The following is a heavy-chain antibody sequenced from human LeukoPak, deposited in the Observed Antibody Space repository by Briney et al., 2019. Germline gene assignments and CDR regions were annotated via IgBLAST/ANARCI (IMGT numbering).Heavy chain of an antibody. CDR3: AKDLVPCGGDCYSGGAFDI. CDR2: ISGSGGST. Sequence: GGSLRLSCAASGFTFSSYAMSWVRQAPGKGLEWVSAISGSGGSTYYADSVKGRFTISRDNSKNTLYLQMNSLRAEDTAVYYCAKDLVPCGGDCYSGGAFDIWGQGTMVTVSS. CDR1: GFTFSSYA. J-gene: IGHJ3*02. D-gene: IGHD2-21*02. V-gene: IGHV3-23*01.